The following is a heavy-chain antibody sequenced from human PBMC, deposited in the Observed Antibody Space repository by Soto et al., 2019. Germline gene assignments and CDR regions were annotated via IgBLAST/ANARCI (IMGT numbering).Heavy chain of an antibody. CDR3: ARDLWFGEPTGY. CDR1: GFTFSSYS. J-gene: IGHJ4*02. CDR2: ISSSSSTI. D-gene: IGHD3-10*01. V-gene: IGHV3-48*01. Sequence: EVQLVESGGGLVQPGGSLRLSCAASGFTFSSYSMNWVRQAPGKGLEWLSYISSSSSTIYYADSVKGRFTISRDNAKNSLYLQMNSLRAEDTAVYYCARDLWFGEPTGYWGQGTLVTVSS.